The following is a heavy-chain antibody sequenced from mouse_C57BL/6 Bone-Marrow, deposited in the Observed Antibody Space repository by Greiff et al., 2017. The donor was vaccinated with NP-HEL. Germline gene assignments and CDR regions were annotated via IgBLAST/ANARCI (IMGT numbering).Heavy chain of an antibody. D-gene: IGHD1-1*01. V-gene: IGHV1-75*01. CDR2: IFPGSGST. CDR3: ESSLLLRLKYFDV. J-gene: IGHJ1*03. CDR1: GYTFTDYY. Sequence: VMLVESGPELVKPGASVKISCKASGYTFTDYYINWVKQRPGQGLEWIGWIFPGSGSTYYNEKFKGKATLTVDKSSSTAYMLLSSLTSEDSAVYFCESSLLLRLKYFDVWGTGTTVTVSS.